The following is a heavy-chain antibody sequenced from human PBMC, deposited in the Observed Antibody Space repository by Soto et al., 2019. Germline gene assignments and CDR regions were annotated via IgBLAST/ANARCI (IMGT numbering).Heavy chain of an antibody. Sequence: QLQLRESGSGLVKPSQTLSLTCAVSGASISSGGYSWNWIRQSPGKGLEWIGYIYHNGNTNYNPSLKSRATISLDRSQNEFSLKLTSVAAADPAVYFCARGRDYYDSSGYYGGYGLDVWGQGTTVTVSS. CDR3: ARGRDYYDSSGYYGGYGLDV. J-gene: IGHJ6*02. CDR2: IYHNGNT. D-gene: IGHD3-22*01. CDR1: GASISSGGYS. V-gene: IGHV4-30-2*06.